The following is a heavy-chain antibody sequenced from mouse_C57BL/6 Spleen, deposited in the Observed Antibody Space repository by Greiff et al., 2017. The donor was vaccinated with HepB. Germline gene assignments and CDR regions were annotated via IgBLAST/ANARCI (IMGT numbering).Heavy chain of an antibody. J-gene: IGHJ4*01. Sequence: VKLVESGPGLVAPSQSLSITCTVSGFSLTSYGVHWVRQPPGKGLEWLVVIWSDGSTTYNSALKSRLSISKDNFKSQVFLKMNSLQTDDTAMYYCARHNDYDGAMDYWGQGTSVTVSS. CDR1: GFSLTSYG. V-gene: IGHV2-6-1*01. CDR2: IWSDGST. D-gene: IGHD2-4*01. CDR3: ARHNDYDGAMDY.